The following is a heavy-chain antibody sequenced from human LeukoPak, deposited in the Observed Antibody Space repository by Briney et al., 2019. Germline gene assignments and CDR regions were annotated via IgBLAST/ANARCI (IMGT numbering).Heavy chain of an antibody. CDR3: AKGNYNYDFWSGHDY. CDR2: ISGSGGST. V-gene: IGHV3-23*01. CDR1: RFTFSSCA. Sequence: GGSLRLSCAGSRFTFSSCAMSWVRQAPGKGLEWVSIISGSGGSTYHADSVKGRFTISRDNSKNTLHLQMNSLRPEDTAVYYCAKGNYNYDFWSGHDYWGQGTLVTVSS. D-gene: IGHD3-3*01. J-gene: IGHJ4*02.